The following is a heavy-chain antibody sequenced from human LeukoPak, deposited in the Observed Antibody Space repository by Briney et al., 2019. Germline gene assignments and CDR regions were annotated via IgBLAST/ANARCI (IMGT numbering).Heavy chain of an antibody. CDR2: IYYSGST. CDR1: GGSISSGGYY. CDR3: ARESKDYGDYGRRGYYMDV. D-gene: IGHD4-17*01. J-gene: IGHJ6*03. V-gene: IGHV4-31*03. Sequence: PSQTLSLTCTVSGGSISSGGYYWSWIRQHPGKGLEWIGYIYYSGSTYFNPSLKSRVTISVDTSKNQFSLKLSSVTAADTAVYYCARESKDYGDYGRRGYYMDVWGKGTTVTVSS.